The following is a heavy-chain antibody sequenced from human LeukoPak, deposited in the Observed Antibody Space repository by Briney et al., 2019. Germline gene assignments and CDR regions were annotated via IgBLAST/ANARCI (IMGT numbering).Heavy chain of an antibody. Sequence: GGSLRLSCAASGFTFSSYAMHWVRQAPGKGLEWVAVISYDGSNKYYADSVKGRFTISRDNSKNTLYLQMYSLRAEDTAVYYCARGGYSSPTFDYWGQGTLVTVSS. CDR3: ARGGYSSPTFDY. J-gene: IGHJ4*02. D-gene: IGHD6-13*01. V-gene: IGHV3-30-3*01. CDR2: ISYDGSNK. CDR1: GFTFSSYA.